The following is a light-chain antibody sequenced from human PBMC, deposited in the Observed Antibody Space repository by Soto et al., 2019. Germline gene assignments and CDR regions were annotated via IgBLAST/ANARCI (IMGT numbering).Light chain of an antibody. Sequence: IQLTQSPSSLSASVGDRVTITCRLSQGISSFLNCYRQKPGKVPNLLIYSASNLQSGVNSRFSGNGYGTDFTLTISSLQTAEVDSYYGQRTYHAHRCFSHGTKMDIK. J-gene: IGKJ3*01. CDR2: SAS. CDR1: QGISSF. CDR3: QRTYHAHRC. V-gene: IGKV1-27*01.